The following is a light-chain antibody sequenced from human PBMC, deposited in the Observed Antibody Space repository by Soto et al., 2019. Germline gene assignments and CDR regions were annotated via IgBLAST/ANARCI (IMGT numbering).Light chain of an antibody. Sequence: DIQMTQSPSTLSASVGDRVTITCRASQSVKSRLAWYQQKPGKAPKLLIYKASSLQTGVPSRFSGSGSGTEFTLTISSLQPDDSATYYCQQDNSYPYTFGQGTRLEVK. V-gene: IGKV1-5*03. CDR1: QSVKSR. CDR2: KAS. CDR3: QQDNSYPYT. J-gene: IGKJ2*01.